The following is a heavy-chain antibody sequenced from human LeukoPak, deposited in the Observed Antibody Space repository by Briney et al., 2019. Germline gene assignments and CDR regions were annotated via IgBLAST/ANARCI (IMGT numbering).Heavy chain of an antibody. V-gene: IGHV3-30*18. J-gene: IGHJ5*02. CDR1: GFTFSSYG. Sequence: GRSLRLSCAASGFTFSSYGMHWVRQAPGKGLEWVAVISYDGSNKYYADSVKGRFTISRDNSKNTLYLQMNSLRAEDTAVYYCAKDRPLYGSGICWYDPWGQGTLVTVSS. D-gene: IGHD3-10*01. CDR3: AKDRPLYGSGICWYDP. CDR2: ISYDGSNK.